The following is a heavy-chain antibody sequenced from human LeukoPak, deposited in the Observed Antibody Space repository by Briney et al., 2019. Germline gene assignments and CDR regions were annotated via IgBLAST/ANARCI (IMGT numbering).Heavy chain of an antibody. J-gene: IGHJ4*02. D-gene: IGHD7-27*01. Sequence: SETLSLTCTVSGDFITAYYWSWIRQPPGKGLEWIGYVYYSGSTEYNPSLRSRVAISLEMSKHQFSLNLTSVTAADTAVYYCASNTGTVFDYWGQGALVTVSS. V-gene: IGHV4-59*01. CDR2: VYYSGST. CDR3: ASNTGTVFDY. CDR1: GDFITAYY.